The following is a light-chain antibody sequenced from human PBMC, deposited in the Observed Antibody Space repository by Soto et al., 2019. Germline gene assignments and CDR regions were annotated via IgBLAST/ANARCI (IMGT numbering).Light chain of an antibody. CDR1: QSVRSDY. Sequence: EIVLTQSPDTLSLSPGQRATLSCRASQSVRSDYFAWYQQKPGQAPRLLIYGASSRATGIPDRFSGSGSGTDFTLTISRLEPEDFAVYYCQQYVRSPWTFGQGTKVDI. CDR2: GAS. CDR3: QQYVRSPWT. J-gene: IGKJ1*01. V-gene: IGKV3-20*01.